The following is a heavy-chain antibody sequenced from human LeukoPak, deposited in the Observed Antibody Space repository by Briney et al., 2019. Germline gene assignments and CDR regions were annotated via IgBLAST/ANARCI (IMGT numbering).Heavy chain of an antibody. CDR3: ARDRAQLWSGYYYYYGMDV. D-gene: IGHD5-18*01. CDR1: GITFSSYA. V-gene: IGHV3-30-3*01. Sequence: GGPLSLSCAAWGITFSSYAVHGRRKAPGKGLEWGAVISYDGSNKYYADSVKGRFTISRDTSKNTLYLQMNSLRAEDTAVYYCARDRAQLWSGYYYYYGMDVWGQGTTVTVSS. J-gene: IGHJ6*02. CDR2: ISYDGSNK.